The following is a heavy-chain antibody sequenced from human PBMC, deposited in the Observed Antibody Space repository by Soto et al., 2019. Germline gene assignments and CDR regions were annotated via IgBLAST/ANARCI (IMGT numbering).Heavy chain of an antibody. CDR2: MNPNSGNT. D-gene: IGHD1-20*01. CDR1: GYSFSDYD. CDR3: ARDNRYNWNDEGWFDP. J-gene: IGHJ5*02. V-gene: IGHV1-8*01. Sequence: QVQLVQSGAEVKKPGASVKVSCKASGYSFSDYDINWVRQAPGQGPEWMGWMNPNSGNTGYAQKFQGRVTMTRNTSINTAYMELSSLGSEDTAVYYCARDNRYNWNDEGWFDPWGQGTLVTVSS.